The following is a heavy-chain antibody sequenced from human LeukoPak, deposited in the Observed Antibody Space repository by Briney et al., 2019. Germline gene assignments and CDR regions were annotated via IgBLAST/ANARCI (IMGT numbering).Heavy chain of an antibody. CDR2: ISSSGSTI. V-gene: IGHV3-48*03. Sequence: GGSLRLSCAASGFTFSSYEMNWVRQSPGKGLEWVSYISSSGSTIYYADSVKGRFTISRDNAKNSLYLQMNSLRAEDTAVYYCERDKNDAFDIWGQGTMVTVSS. J-gene: IGHJ3*02. CDR3: ERDKNDAFDI. CDR1: GFTFSSYE.